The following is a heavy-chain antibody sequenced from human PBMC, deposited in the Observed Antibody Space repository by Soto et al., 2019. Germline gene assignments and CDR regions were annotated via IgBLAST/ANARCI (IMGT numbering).Heavy chain of an antibody. D-gene: IGHD3-16*01. V-gene: IGHV2-5*01. CDR2: LYWNTEK. J-gene: IGHJ6*02. CDR1: GFSLTTGGVG. CDR3: ASRLTGHGMAG. Sequence: QITLKESGPTLVKPTQTLTLTCTFSGFSLTTGGVGVGWFRQPPGKALEWLADLYWNTEKNLSPSLRGRLTIAKDTSRGQVFLTVTNLDPTDTATYSCASRLTGHGMAGWGQGTTVTVSS.